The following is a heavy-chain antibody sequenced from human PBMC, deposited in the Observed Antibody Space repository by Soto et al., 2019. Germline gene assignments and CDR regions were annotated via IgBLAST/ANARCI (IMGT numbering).Heavy chain of an antibody. CDR1: GFAFSNYE. V-gene: IGHV3-48*03. D-gene: IGHD1-26*01. Sequence: GGSLRLSCAASGFAFSNYEMNWVRQAPGKGLEWVSYISLSGSTIYYADSVKGRFTISRDDAKDSLYLEMDSLRADDTAVYYCARESFSASPNFFDYWGQGTLVTVS. CDR2: ISLSGSTI. CDR3: ARESFSASPNFFDY. J-gene: IGHJ4*02.